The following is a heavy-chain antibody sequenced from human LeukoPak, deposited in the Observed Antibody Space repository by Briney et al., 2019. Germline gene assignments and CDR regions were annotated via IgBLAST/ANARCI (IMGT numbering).Heavy chain of an antibody. CDR2: ISSNSSTI. J-gene: IGHJ6*03. V-gene: IGHV3-48*01. CDR1: GFTFSNYS. Sequence: GGSLRLSCAASGFTFSNYSMNWVRQAPGKGLEWVSYISSNSSTIFYADSVKGRFTISRDNAKNSLYLQMNSLRAEDTAVYYCASATNLYYYYMDVWGKGTTATVSS. D-gene: IGHD1-26*01. CDR3: ASATNLYYYYMDV.